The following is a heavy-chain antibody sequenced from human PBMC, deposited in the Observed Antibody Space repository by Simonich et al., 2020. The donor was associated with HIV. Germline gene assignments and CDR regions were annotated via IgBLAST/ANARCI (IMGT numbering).Heavy chain of an antibody. CDR3: AKDKGAYYGSGSPVY. J-gene: IGHJ4*02. V-gene: IGHV3-9*01. CDR2: SRWNSGSI. CDR1: GFTFDDYA. Sequence: EVQLVESGGGLVQPGRSLRLSCAASGFTFDDYAMQWVRPAPGKGLEWVSGSRWNSGSIGDADSVKGRVTISRDNAKNSLYLQMNSLRAEDTALYYCAKDKGAYYGSGSPVYWGQGTLVTVSS. D-gene: IGHD3-10*01.